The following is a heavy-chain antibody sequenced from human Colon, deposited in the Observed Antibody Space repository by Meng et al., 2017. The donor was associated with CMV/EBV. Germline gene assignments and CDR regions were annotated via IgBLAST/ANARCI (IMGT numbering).Heavy chain of an antibody. CDR2: INPSDADT. CDR1: GYTFTSYY. D-gene: IGHD3-16*01. Sequence: SVNISCKASGYTFTSYYIHWVRQAPGQGLEWMGIINPSDADTSYTQKFQGRVTVTMDTSTTTVYMELSSLTSEDTAVYYCSLGAFDYWGQGTLVTVSS. CDR3: SLGAFDY. J-gene: IGHJ4*02. V-gene: IGHV1-46*01.